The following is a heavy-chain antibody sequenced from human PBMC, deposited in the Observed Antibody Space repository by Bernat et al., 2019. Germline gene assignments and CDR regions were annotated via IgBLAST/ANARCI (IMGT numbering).Heavy chain of an antibody. CDR3: ARGDCGGGSCYSLYY. CDR1: GFTVSSNY. D-gene: IGHD2-15*01. CDR2: IYSGGNT. V-gene: IGHV3-53*05. J-gene: IGHJ4*02. Sequence: EVQLVETGGGLIQPGGSLRLSCAASGFTVSSNYMSWVRQAPGKGLEWVSVIYSGGNTYYADPVKGRFTISRDNSKNTLYLKMSSLRADETAVYYCARGDCGGGSCYSLYYWGQGTLVTVSS.